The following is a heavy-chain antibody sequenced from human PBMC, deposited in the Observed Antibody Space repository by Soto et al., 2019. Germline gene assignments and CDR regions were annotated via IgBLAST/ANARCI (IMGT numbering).Heavy chain of an antibody. V-gene: IGHV1-69*01. CDR2: IIPIFGTA. CDR3: ARQLWLGGYYYYGMDV. J-gene: IGHJ6*02. D-gene: IGHD5-18*01. CDR1: GGTFSIYA. Sequence: QVQLVQSGAEVKKPGSSVKVSCKASGGTFSIYAISWLRQAPGHGLEWMGGIIPIFGTANYAQKFQGRVTITAYESTSTAYMELSSLRSEDTAVYYCARQLWLGGYYYYGMDVWGQGTTVTVSS.